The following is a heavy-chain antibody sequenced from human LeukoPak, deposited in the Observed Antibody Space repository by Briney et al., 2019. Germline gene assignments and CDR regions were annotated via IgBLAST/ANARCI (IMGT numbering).Heavy chain of an antibody. CDR1: GGSISSSSYY. CDR3: ARDYLGGGFDY. Sequence: SETLSLTCTVSGGSISSSSYYWSWIRQPPGKGLEWIGYIYYSGSTNYNPSLKSRVTISVDTSKNQFSLKLSSVTAADTAVYYCARDYLGGGFDYWGQGTLVTVSS. CDR2: IYYSGST. D-gene: IGHD3-16*01. V-gene: IGHV4-61*01. J-gene: IGHJ4*02.